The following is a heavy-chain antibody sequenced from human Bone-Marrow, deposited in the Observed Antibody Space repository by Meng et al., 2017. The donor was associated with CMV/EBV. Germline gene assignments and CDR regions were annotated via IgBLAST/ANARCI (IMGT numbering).Heavy chain of an antibody. D-gene: IGHD6-13*01. CDR2: IYYSGST. Sequence: HRQESGPGLVKPSETLSLTCTVSGGSISSSSYYWGWIRQPPGKGLEWIGTIYYSGSTYYNPSLKSRVTISVDTSKNQFSLKLSSVTAADTAVYYCARSWEGQQPIDYWGQGTLVTVSS. CDR1: GGSISSSSYY. V-gene: IGHV4-39*07. CDR3: ARSWEGQQPIDY. J-gene: IGHJ4*02.